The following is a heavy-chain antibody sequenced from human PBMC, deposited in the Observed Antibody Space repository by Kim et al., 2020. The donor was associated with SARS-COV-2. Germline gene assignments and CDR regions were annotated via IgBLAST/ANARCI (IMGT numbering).Heavy chain of an antibody. D-gene: IGHD1-7*01. V-gene: IGHV3-21*06. CDR3: AGEGQSSGRAGTYDV. Sequence: ASVKGRFTISRDNPNNIMFLQLDSLRPEDTAVYFCAGEGQSSGRAGTYDVWGRGTLVTVSS. J-gene: IGHJ4*03.